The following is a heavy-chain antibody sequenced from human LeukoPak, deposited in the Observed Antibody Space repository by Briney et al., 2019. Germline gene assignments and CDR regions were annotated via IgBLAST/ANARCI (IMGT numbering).Heavy chain of an antibody. D-gene: IGHD4-17*01. CDR3: ARDSYGDLNY. V-gene: IGHV4-61*01. Sequence: SETLSLTCTVSGGSFSSGSYYWSWIRQPPGKGLEWIGYIYYSGSTNYNPSLKSRVTISVDTSKNQFSLKLSSVTAADTAVYYCARDSYGDLNYWGQGTLVTVSS. CDR2: IYYSGST. CDR1: GGSFSSGSYY. J-gene: IGHJ4*02.